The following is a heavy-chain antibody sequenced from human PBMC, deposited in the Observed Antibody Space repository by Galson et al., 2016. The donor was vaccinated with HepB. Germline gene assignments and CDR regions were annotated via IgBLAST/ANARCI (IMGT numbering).Heavy chain of an antibody. CDR1: GYAFTNYY. J-gene: IGHJ4*02. CDR3: ARDKYGSTWPPIFDR. V-gene: IGHV1-18*04. Sequence: SVKVSCKASGYAFTNYYIGWVRQAPGQGLEWMGWISAYNGKTKYAQNLQGRVTMTTDASTGTAYMELRSLRSDDTAVHYCARDKYGSTWPPIFDRWGQGTLVTVSS. CDR2: ISAYNGKT. D-gene: IGHD6-13*01.